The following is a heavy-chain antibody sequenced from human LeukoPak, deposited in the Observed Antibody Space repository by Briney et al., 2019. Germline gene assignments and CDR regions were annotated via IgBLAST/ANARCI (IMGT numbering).Heavy chain of an antibody. J-gene: IGHJ6*03. V-gene: IGHV1-69*05. CDR2: IIPIFGTA. Sequence: ASVKVSCKASGGTFSSYAISWVRQAPGQGLEWMGGIIPIFGTANYAQKFQGRVTITTDESTSTAYMELSSLRSEDTAVYYCAAMGGVTIFGVVPYYMDVWGKGTTVTVSS. D-gene: IGHD3-3*01. CDR3: AAMGGVTIFGVVPYYMDV. CDR1: GGTFSSYA.